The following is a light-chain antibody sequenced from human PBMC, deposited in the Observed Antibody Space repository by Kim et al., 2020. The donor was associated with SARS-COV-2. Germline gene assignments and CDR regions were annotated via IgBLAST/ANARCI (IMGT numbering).Light chain of an antibody. Sequence: ASVGGKVTITGRASQDNGNGLGWYQQKPGRAPKRLIYGASNLQSGVPSMFSGSGSETEFTLTINRLQPEDFATYFCLQHRTYPITFGQGTRLEIK. V-gene: IGKV1-17*01. J-gene: IGKJ5*01. CDR3: LQHRTYPIT. CDR1: QDNGNG. CDR2: GAS.